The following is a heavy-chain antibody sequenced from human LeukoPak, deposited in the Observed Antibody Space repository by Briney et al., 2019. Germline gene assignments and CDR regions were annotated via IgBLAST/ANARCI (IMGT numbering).Heavy chain of an antibody. V-gene: IGHV5-10-1*01. D-gene: IGHD2-15*01. J-gene: IGHJ4*02. CDR1: GYSFTTYW. Sequence: GASLKISCKGSGYSFTTYWIIWVRQMPGKGLEWRRRIDPSDSYTTYSPSFQGHVTISADKSITTAYLQWSSLKASDTAMYYCARQYCTGGSCYHSYVYWGQGTRVTVSS. CDR3: ARQYCTGGSCYHSYVY. CDR2: IDPSDSYT.